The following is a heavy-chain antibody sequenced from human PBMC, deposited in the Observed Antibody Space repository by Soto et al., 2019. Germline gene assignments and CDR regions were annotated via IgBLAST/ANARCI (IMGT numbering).Heavy chain of an antibody. D-gene: IGHD3-10*01. V-gene: IGHV4-39*01. CDR3: ARQGVGFFDY. CDR1: CGSISTSNYY. CDR2: IFYRGST. J-gene: IGHJ4*02. Sequence: SETLSLTCTVSCGSISTSNYYWGWIRQPPGKGLEWIGIIFYRGSTYYNPSLKSRVTIAVDTSKSQFSLKLISVTAADTAVYYCARQGVGFFDYWGQGTLVTVSS.